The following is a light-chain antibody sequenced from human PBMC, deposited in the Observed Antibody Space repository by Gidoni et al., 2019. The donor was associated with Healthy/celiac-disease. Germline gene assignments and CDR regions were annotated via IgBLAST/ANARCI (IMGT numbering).Light chain of an antibody. CDR1: SSNIGSNT. CDR2: SNN. CDR3: AAWDDSLNGYV. J-gene: IGLJ1*01. Sequence: QSVLTQPPSASGPPGQRVTIPCSGSSSNIGSNTVNWYQQLPGTAPKLLIYSNNQRPSGVPDRFAGSKSGTSASLAISGLQSEDEADYYCAAWDDSLNGYVFGTGTKGTVL. V-gene: IGLV1-44*01.